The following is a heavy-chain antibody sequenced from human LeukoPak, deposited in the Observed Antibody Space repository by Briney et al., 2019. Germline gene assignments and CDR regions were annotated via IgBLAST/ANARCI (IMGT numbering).Heavy chain of an antibody. V-gene: IGHV4-59*01. J-gene: IGHJ3*01. Sequence: SGTLSLTCTVSGGSISSYYWSWLRQPPGKGLEWVGSIFYTGCTKYKPSLTSRVTISVVTYQNKLSLKLSSVTDADTAMYYCARSAHYYYDSASFGVAVDVWGQWTMVTVSS. CDR2: IFYTGCT. CDR1: GGSISSYY. D-gene: IGHD3-22*01. CDR3: ARSAHYYYDSASFGVAVDV.